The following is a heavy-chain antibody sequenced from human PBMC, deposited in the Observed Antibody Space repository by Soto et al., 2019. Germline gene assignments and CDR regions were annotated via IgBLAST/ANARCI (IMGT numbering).Heavy chain of an antibody. D-gene: IGHD7-27*01. J-gene: IGHJ6*03. CDR2: ISSSSSYI. CDR1: GFTFSSYS. CDR3: ARPWGHYYYYYYMDV. V-gene: IGHV3-21*01. Sequence: EVQLVESGGGLVKPGGSLRLSCAASGFTFSSYSMNWVRQAPGKGLEWVSSISSSSSYIYYADSVKGRFTISRDNDKTSLYLQMNILRAEDTAVYYCARPWGHYYYYYYMDVSGKGTTVTVSS.